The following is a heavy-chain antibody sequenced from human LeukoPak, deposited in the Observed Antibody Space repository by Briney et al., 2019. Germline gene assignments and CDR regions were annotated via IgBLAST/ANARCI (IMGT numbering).Heavy chain of an antibody. J-gene: IGHJ4*02. V-gene: IGHV1-46*01. CDR2: INPSGGST. CDR1: GYTFTSYY. D-gene: IGHD3-22*01. CDR3: ARDPRPSYDSSDYYYPGDY. Sequence: ASVNVSCKASGYTFTSYYMHWLRQAPAQGLEWMAIINPSGGSTNYAQKFQGRVTMTRDTSTSTVYMELTSQRSEDTAVYYCARDPRPSYDSSDYYYPGDYWGQGTLVTVSS.